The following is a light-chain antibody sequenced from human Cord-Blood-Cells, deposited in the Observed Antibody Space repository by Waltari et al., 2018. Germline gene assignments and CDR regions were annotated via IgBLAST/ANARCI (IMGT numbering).Light chain of an antibody. CDR2: WAS. CDR3: QQYYSTLWT. Sequence: DIVITQSSDSLAVSVGERATINSKSSQSVLSSSNNKNYLAWYQQRPGQPPKLPIYWASTRESGVPDRFSGSGSGTDFTLTISSLQAEDVAVYYCQQYYSTLWTFGQGTKVEIK. J-gene: IGKJ1*01. CDR1: QSVLSSSNNKNY. V-gene: IGKV4-1*01.